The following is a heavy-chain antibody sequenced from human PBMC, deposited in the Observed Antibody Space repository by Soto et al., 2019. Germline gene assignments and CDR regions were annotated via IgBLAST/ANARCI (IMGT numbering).Heavy chain of an antibody. Sequence: EVQLVESGGGLVQPGGSLRLSCAASGFTFSSYWIHWVRQAPGKGLVWVSRIKGDGITTNYADSVKGRVTISRDNAKNTVYLQVNSLRAEDTAVHYCARGAFGAYYFDYWGQGTLVTVSS. D-gene: IGHD3-3*01. V-gene: IGHV3-74*01. CDR1: GFTFSSYW. CDR2: IKGDGITT. J-gene: IGHJ4*02. CDR3: ARGAFGAYYFDY.